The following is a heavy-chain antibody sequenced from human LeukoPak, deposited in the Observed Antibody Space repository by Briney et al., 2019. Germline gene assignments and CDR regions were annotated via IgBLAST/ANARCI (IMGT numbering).Heavy chain of an antibody. CDR2: IYWSEST. D-gene: IGHD2-2*01. J-gene: IGHJ2*01. CDR3: ARQLFGCSSTSCYGWYFDL. Sequence: LSETLSLTCTVPGGSISSYYWSSIRQPPGKGLEWFGYIYWSESTNYNPSLKTRVTISVDTSNNKFSLKLSYVNAADTAVYYCARQLFGCSSTSCYGWYFDLWGRGTLVTVSS. V-gene: IGHV4-59*08. CDR1: GGSISSYY.